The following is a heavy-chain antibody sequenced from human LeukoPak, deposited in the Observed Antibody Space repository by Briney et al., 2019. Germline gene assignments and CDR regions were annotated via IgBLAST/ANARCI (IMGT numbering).Heavy chain of an antibody. V-gene: IGHV3-11*01. D-gene: IGHD2/OR15-2a*01. CDR3: ASVHRTTRGPIDY. Sequence: SGGSLRLSCAASGFTFSDYYMSWIRQAPGKGLEWVSYISSSGSTIYYADSVKGRFTISRDNAKNSLYLQMNSLRAEDTAVYYCASVHRTTRGPIDYWGQGTLVTVSA. CDR1: GFTFSDYY. J-gene: IGHJ4*02. CDR2: ISSSGSTI.